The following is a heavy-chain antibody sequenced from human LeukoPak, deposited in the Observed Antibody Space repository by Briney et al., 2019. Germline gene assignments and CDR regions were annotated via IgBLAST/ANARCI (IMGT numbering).Heavy chain of an antibody. CDR3: ARDGATAVAGTFLFRYYYYMDV. D-gene: IGHD6-19*01. V-gene: IGHV3-48*04. J-gene: IGHJ6*03. CDR1: GFTFSDYN. Sequence: GGSLRLSCAASGFTFSDYNMNWVRQVPGKGLESVSYMSRSGDIIYYADSVKGRFTISRDNAKNSLYLQMNSLRAEDTAVYYCARDGATAVAGTFLFRYYYYMDVWGKGTTVTISS. CDR2: MSRSGDII.